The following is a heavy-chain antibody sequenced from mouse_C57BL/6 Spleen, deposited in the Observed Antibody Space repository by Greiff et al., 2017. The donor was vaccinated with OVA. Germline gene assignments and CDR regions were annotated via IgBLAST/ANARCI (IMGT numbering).Heavy chain of an antibody. D-gene: IGHD1-1*01. CDR1: GYTFTSYW. V-gene: IGHV1-69*01. Sequence: VQLQQPGAELVMPGASVKLSCKASGYTFTSYWMHWVKQRPGQGLEWIGEIDPSDSYTNYNQKFKGKSTLTVDKSSSTAYMQLRSLTSEDSAVYYCARGDYYGSSGFAYWGQGTLVTVSA. CDR2: IDPSDSYT. CDR3: ARGDYYGSSGFAY. J-gene: IGHJ3*01.